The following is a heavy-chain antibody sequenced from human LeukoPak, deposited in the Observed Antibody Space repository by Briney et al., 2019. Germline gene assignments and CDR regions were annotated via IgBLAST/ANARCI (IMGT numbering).Heavy chain of an antibody. Sequence: PGGSLRLSCAASGFTFSSYWMHWVRQAPGKGLVWVSRIKSDGSTRYADSVKGRLTISRDNAKNTVSLQMNSLRAEDTGVYYCARAPSEIGGYYPEYFRHWGQGTLVTVSP. CDR3: ARAPSEIGGYYPEYFRH. D-gene: IGHD3-22*01. CDR2: IKSDGST. V-gene: IGHV3-74*01. CDR1: GFTFSSYW. J-gene: IGHJ1*01.